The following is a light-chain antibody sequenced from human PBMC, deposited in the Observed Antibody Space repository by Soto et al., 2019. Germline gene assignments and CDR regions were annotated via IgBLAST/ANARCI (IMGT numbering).Light chain of an antibody. CDR3: RSHADGRTLI. V-gene: IGLV2-14*03. J-gene: IGLJ2*01. CDR2: DVS. CDR1: SSDVGGYNE. Sequence: QSVLTQPASVSGSPGQSTTISCTGTSSDVGGYNEVSWYQQRPGKAPKLMIYDVSNRPSGVSNRFSGSKSGNTASLTISGLQAEDEAYYYCRSHADGRTLIFGGGTKLT.